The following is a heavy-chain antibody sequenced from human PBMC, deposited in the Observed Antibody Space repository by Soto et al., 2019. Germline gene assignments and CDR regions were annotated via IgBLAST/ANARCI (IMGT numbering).Heavy chain of an antibody. CDR2: IYYSGST. CDR3: ARGYYYDSSGYYSPYFDY. CDR1: GGSISSADYY. D-gene: IGHD3-22*01. Sequence: SEPLSLNSTVSGGSISSADYYWIWILHPRAKGLEWIGYIYYSGSTYYNPSLKSRVTISVDTSKNQFSLKLSSVTAADTAVYYCARGYYYDSSGYYSPYFDYWGQGNLVTGSS. J-gene: IGHJ4*02. V-gene: IGHV4-30-4*01.